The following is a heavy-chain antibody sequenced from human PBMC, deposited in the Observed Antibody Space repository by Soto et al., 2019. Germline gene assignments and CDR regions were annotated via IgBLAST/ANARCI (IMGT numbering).Heavy chain of an antibody. Sequence: GESLKISCKGSGYSFTSYWIGWVRQRPGEGLEWMGIIYPADSDTRYSPSFQGQVTISADKSISTAYLQWSSLKASDTAMYYCAGGGVRGVITRTRDYHGMDVWGQGTTVTVSS. CDR3: AGGGVRGVITRTRDYHGMDV. CDR2: IYPADSDT. D-gene: IGHD3-10*01. V-gene: IGHV5-51*01. J-gene: IGHJ6*02. CDR1: GYSFTSYW.